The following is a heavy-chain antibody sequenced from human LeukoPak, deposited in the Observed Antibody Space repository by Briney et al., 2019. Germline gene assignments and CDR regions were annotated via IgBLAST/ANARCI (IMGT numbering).Heavy chain of an antibody. CDR2: LYSGGGP. CDR1: GFTVSSTY. CDR3: ATSSGWYEQFDY. D-gene: IGHD6-19*01. J-gene: IGHJ4*02. Sequence: GGSLRLSCVASGFTVSSTYMTWVRQAPGKGLERVSVLYSGGGPHYADSVRGRFTISRDNSKSTLYLQMNNLKTEDTAVYYCATSSGWYEQFDYWGQGTLVTVSS. V-gene: IGHV3-53*01.